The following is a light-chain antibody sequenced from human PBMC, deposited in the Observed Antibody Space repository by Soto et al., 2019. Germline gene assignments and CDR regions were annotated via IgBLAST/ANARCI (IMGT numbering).Light chain of an antibody. V-gene: IGKV1-5*03. CDR3: QQYNSYSQT. J-gene: IGKJ1*01. Sequence: DIQITQSPSTLSSSVGDRVTITCLSSQSISSWLAWYQQKPGKAPKLLIYKASSLESGVPSRFSGSGSGTEFTLTISSLQPGDFATYYCQQYNSYSQTFGQGTKVDIK. CDR1: QSISSW. CDR2: KAS.